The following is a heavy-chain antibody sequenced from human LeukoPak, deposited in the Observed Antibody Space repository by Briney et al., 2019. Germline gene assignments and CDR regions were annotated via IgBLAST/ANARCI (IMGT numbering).Heavy chain of an antibody. Sequence: SETLSLTCTVSGGSISSYYWSWIRQPPGKGLEWIGYIYYSGSTNYNPSLKSRVTISVDTSKNQFSLKLSSVTAADTAVYYCARKAARPYYYYMDVWGEGTTVTVSS. CDR1: GGSISSYY. CDR2: IYYSGST. D-gene: IGHD6-6*01. CDR3: ARKAARPYYYYMDV. V-gene: IGHV4-59*01. J-gene: IGHJ6*03.